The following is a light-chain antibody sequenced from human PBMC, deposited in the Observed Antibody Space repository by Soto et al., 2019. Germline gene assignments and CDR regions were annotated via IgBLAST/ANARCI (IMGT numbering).Light chain of an antibody. CDR3: KQYHSEPWK. J-gene: IGKJ1*01. Sequence: GDRVTITCRASQSISSWLAWYQQKPGKAPKLLIYDASSLESGVPSRFSGSGSGTEFTLTISSLQPEEGATYYCKQYHSEPWKFGQGNKGDIK. CDR1: QSISSW. CDR2: DAS. V-gene: IGKV1-5*01.